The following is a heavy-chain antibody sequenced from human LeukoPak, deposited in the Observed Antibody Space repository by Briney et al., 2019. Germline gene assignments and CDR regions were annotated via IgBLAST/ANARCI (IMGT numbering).Heavy chain of an antibody. D-gene: IGHD3-22*01. CDR3: AREHKDYDGDGYYYGY. CDR1: GASISRYY. CDR2: IYSSGST. V-gene: IGHV4-4*07. J-gene: IGHJ4*02. Sequence: SETLSLTCTVSGASISRYYWSWIRQPAGKGLEWIGRIYSSGSTNYNPSLKSRVTMSVDTSKNQFSLKLRSVTAADTAVYYCAREHKDYDGDGYYYGYWGQGTLVTVSS.